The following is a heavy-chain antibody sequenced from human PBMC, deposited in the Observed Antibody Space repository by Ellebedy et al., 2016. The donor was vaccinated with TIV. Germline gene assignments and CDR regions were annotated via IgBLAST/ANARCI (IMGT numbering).Heavy chain of an antibody. CDR3: ARRLYGPGAFDI. J-gene: IGHJ3*02. CDR2: ISSSGRNI. Sequence: GESLKISXAASGFTFSTYAMNWVRQAPGKGLEWVSSISSSGRNIDHADSLKGRFSISRDNAKNSLYLQMNSLRAEDTAVYYCARRLYGPGAFDIWGLGTMVIVSS. V-gene: IGHV3-21*01. D-gene: IGHD3-10*01. CDR1: GFTFSTYA.